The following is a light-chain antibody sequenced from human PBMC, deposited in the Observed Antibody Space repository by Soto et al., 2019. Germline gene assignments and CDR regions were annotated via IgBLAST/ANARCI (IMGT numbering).Light chain of an antibody. CDR1: QSISSY. J-gene: IGKJ3*01. V-gene: IGKV1-39*01. Sequence: DIQMTQSPSSLSASVGDRVTITCRASQSISSYLNWYQQKPGKAPKLLIYAASSLQSGVPSRFSGSGSGTDSTLTISSLQPEDFATYCCQQSDSTPFTFGPGTKVDIK. CDR3: QQSDSTPFT. CDR2: AAS.